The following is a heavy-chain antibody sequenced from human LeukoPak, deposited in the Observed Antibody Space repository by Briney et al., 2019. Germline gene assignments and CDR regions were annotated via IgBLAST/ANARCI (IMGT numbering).Heavy chain of an antibody. CDR3: ARGRHYYDSSGYIQPFS. Sequence: ASVKVSCKASGYTFTGYYMHWGRQAPGQGLEWMGWINPNSGGTNYAQKFQGRVTMTRDTSISTAYMELSRLRSDDTAVYYCARGRHYYDSSGYIQPFSWGQGTLVTVSS. CDR2: INPNSGGT. D-gene: IGHD3-22*01. CDR1: GYTFTGYY. V-gene: IGHV1-2*02. J-gene: IGHJ4*02.